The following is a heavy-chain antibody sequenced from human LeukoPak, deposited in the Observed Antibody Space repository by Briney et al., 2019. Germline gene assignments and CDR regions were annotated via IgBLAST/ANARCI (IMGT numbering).Heavy chain of an antibody. CDR2: ISSSSSTI. V-gene: IGHV3-48*02. Sequence: GGSLRLSCAASGFTFSSYSMNWVRQAPGKGLEWVSYISSSSSTIYYADSVKGRFTISRDNAKNSLYLQMYSLRDEDTAVYYCARDYYDSSGYYYAEDYWGQGTLVTVSS. CDR1: GFTFSSYS. D-gene: IGHD3-22*01. J-gene: IGHJ4*02. CDR3: ARDYYDSSGYYYAEDY.